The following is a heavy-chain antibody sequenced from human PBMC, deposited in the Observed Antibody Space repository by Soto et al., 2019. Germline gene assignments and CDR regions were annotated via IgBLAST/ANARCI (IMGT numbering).Heavy chain of an antibody. CDR2: IYYSGST. CDR1: GGSISSSSYY. D-gene: IGHD7-27*01. V-gene: IGHV4-39*01. CDR3: APTGDDWYFDL. J-gene: IGHJ2*01. Sequence: QLQLQESGPGLVKPSETLSLTCTVSGGSISSSSYYWGWIRQPPGKGLEWIGRIYYSGSTYYNPSLTSRVTISVDTSKNQFSLKLSSVTAADTAVYYCAPTGDDWYFDLWGRGTLVTVSS.